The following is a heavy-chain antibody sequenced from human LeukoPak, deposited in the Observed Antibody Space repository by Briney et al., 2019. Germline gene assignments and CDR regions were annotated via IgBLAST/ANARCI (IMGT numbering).Heavy chain of an antibody. CDR1: GYTFTSYG. V-gene: IGHV1-18*01. Sequence: ASVKVSCKASGYTFTSYGISWVRQAPGQGLEWMGWISAYNGNTNYAQKLQGRVTMTTDTSTSTAYMELRSLRSDDTAVYYCARNFVGATSVSWFDPWGQGTLVTVSS. CDR2: ISAYNGNT. J-gene: IGHJ5*02. D-gene: IGHD1-26*01. CDR3: ARNFVGATSVSWFDP.